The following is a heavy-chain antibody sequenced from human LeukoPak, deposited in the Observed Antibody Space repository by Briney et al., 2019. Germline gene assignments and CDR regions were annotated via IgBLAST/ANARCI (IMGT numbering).Heavy chain of an antibody. D-gene: IGHD2-15*01. J-gene: IGHJ6*03. Sequence: GASVKVSCKASGYTFTSYDINWVRQASGQGLEWMGWMNPNSGNTGYAQKFQGRVTMTRNTSISTAYMELSSLRSEDTAVYYCARRATRYYYYYYMDVWAQGTTVTVSS. CDR3: ARRATRYYYYYYMDV. CDR2: MNPNSGNT. V-gene: IGHV1-8*01. CDR1: GYTFTSYD.